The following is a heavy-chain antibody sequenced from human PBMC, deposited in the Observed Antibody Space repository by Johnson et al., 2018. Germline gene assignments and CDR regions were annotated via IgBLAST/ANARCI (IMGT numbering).Heavy chain of an antibody. V-gene: IGHV3-64*01. J-gene: IGHJ6*03. D-gene: IGHD2-2*01. CDR1: GFTFRSYA. Sequence: EVQLLESGGGLVQPGGSLRLSCAASGFTFRSYAMHWVRQAPGKGLEYVSAISSNGGSTYYANSVKGRFTISRDNPKNTLFLQMGSLRAEDMAVYYCARDGTYGNSTSGGNYYYYYMDVWGKGTTVTVSS. CDR2: ISSNGGST. CDR3: ARDGTYGNSTSGGNYYYYYMDV.